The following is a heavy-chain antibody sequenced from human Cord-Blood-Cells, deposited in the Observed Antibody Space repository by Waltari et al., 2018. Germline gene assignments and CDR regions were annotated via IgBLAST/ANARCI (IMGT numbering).Heavy chain of an antibody. Sequence: QVQLVQSGAAVKKPGSSVKVSCKASGGTFSSYAISWVRQAPGQGLEWMGRIIPILGIANYAQKFQGRVTITADKSTSTAYMELSSLRSEDTAVYYCARDLEISSSSRAFDIWGQGTMVTVSS. CDR3: ARDLEISSSSRAFDI. CDR2: IIPILGIA. CDR1: GGTFSSYA. J-gene: IGHJ3*02. D-gene: IGHD6-6*01. V-gene: IGHV1-69*09.